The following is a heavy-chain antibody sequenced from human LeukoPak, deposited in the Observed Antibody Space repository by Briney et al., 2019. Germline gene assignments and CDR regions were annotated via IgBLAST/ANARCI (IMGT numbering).Heavy chain of an antibody. CDR1: GFSFSTYG. CDR2: IGKDGRNK. J-gene: IGHJ4*02. V-gene: IGHV3-33*08. Sequence: GGSLRLSCAASGFSFSTYGMHGVRGAPRRGLEWGAVIGKDGRNKKNADAVRSRCTITRDNSRNTLYLEMDSIRAEDTAVYYCGRDSITADNSLDYWGRGTLVIVSS. CDR3: GRDSITADNSLDY. D-gene: IGHD1-20*01.